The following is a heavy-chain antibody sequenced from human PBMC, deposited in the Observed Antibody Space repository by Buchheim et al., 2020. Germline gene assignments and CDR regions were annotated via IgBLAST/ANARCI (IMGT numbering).Heavy chain of an antibody. Sequence: QVQLVQSGAEVKKPGASVKVSCKASGYTFTSYDINWVRQATGQGLEWMGWMNPNSGNTGYAQKFQGRVTMTRNTSISTAYMELSSLRSEDTAVYYCARSLGYCSSTSCYRGFLGAHGFWGQGTL. CDR2: MNPNSGNT. D-gene: IGHD2-2*02. CDR3: ARSLGYCSSTSCYRGFLGAHGF. J-gene: IGHJ4*02. CDR1: GYTFTSYD. V-gene: IGHV1-8*01.